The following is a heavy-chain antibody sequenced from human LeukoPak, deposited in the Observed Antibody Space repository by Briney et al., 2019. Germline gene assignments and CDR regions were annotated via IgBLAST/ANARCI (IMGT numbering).Heavy chain of an antibody. CDR3: AGDLRYFDWTSEYNWFDP. Sequence: SETLSLTCTVSGGSISSYYWSWIRQPAGKGLEWIGRIYTSGSTNYNPSLKSRVTMSVGTSKNQFSLKLSSVTAADAAVYYCAGDLRYFDWTSEYNWFDPWGQGALVTVSS. V-gene: IGHV4-4*07. D-gene: IGHD3-9*01. J-gene: IGHJ5*02. CDR1: GGSISSYY. CDR2: IYTSGST.